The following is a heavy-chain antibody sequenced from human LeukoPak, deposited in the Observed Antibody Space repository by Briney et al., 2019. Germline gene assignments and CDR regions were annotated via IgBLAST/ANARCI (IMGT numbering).Heavy chain of an antibody. J-gene: IGHJ4*02. V-gene: IGHV1-46*01. CDR3: ATPGPMVRGVIGYFDY. CDR1: GYAFIRYH. D-gene: IGHD3-10*01. Sequence: ASVKVSCKASGYAFIRYHIHWVRQAPGQGLEWMGVLKLYDGSTSHAQKFQGRVTMTSDTSTSTVYMELSSLRSEDTAVYFCATPGPMVRGVIGYFDYWGQGTLVTVSS. CDR2: LKLYDGST.